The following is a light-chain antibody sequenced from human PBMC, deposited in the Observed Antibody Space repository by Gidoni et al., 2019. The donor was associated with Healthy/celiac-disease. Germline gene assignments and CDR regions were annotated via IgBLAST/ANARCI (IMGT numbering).Light chain of an antibody. Sequence: TLSCRASHSVSSNLAWYQQKPGKAPRLLIYGASTRATGIPARFSGSGSGTEFTLTISSLQSEDFAVYYCQQYNNWPPRAYTFGQGTKLEIK. J-gene: IGKJ2*01. CDR3: QQYNNWPPRAYT. V-gene: IGKV3-15*01. CDR2: GAS. CDR1: HSVSSN.